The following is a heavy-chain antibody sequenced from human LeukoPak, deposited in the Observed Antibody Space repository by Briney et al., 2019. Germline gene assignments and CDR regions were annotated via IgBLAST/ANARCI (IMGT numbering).Heavy chain of an antibody. Sequence: GGSLRLSCAASGFTFSSYAMHWVRQAPGEGLEWVAAISSDGNYKYYADSVQGRFTISRDNSEDALYLQTNSLGAEDTAVYYCARGSRNWNYDHYFDYWGQGTLVTVSS. CDR3: ARGSRNWNYDHYFDY. D-gene: IGHD1-7*01. J-gene: IGHJ4*02. CDR2: ISSDGNYK. V-gene: IGHV3-30-3*01. CDR1: GFTFSSYA.